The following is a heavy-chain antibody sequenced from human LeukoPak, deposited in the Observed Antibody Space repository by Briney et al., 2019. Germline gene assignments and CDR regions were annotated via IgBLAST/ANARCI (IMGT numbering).Heavy chain of an antibody. CDR2: VHHSGRT. CDR3: ARNGGYSADS. D-gene: IGHD2-15*01. CDR1: GYSISSGYW. J-gene: IGHJ4*02. V-gene: IGHV4-4*02. Sequence: SETLSLTCAVSGYSISSGYWWSWVRQPPGKGLEWIGEVHHSGRTNCNPSLKSRVTMSVDKSKNQFSLKLTSVTAADTAVYYCARNGGYSADSWGQGTLLTVSS.